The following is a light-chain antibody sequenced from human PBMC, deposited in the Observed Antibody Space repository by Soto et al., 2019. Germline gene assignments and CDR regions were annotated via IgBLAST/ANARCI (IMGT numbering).Light chain of an antibody. CDR2: SAS. CDR1: QSISST. Sequence: EIVMTQSPATLSVSPGERATLSCRASQSISSTLAWYQQKPGQAPRLLIYSASTRATGIPARFSGSGSGTEFTLTISSLQSEDFAVYYCQQYNNWPRTFGQGTKLDIK. J-gene: IGKJ2*01. CDR3: QQYNNWPRT. V-gene: IGKV3-15*01.